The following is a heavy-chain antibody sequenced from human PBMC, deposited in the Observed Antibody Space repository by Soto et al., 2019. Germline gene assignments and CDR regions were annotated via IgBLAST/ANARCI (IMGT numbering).Heavy chain of an antibody. Sequence: GGSVRLSCAASGFTFSDYYMSWIRQAPGKGLEWVSYISSSSSYTNYADSVKGRFTISRDNAKNSLYLQMNSLRAEDTAVYYCARERRSNGVDYWGQGTLVTVSS. J-gene: IGHJ4*02. CDR1: GFTFSDYY. V-gene: IGHV3-11*06. D-gene: IGHD7-27*01. CDR3: ARERRSNGVDY. CDR2: ISSSSSYT.